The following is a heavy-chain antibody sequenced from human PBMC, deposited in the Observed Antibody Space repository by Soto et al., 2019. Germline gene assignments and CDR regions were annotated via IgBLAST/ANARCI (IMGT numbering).Heavy chain of an antibody. CDR3: ALTRRSSLLEVAGPGFEY. V-gene: IGHV3-30*03. Sequence: GPLRLSCAASGFNFGVFGMHWVRQAPGKGLEWLSVLSYEGSEEYYADSVRGRFTISRDNSKNTLFLQMDSLRVDDTGVYYCALTRRSSLLEVAGPGFEYWGQGTLVTVS. CDR2: LSYEGSEE. D-gene: IGHD6-19*01. CDR1: GFNFGVFG. J-gene: IGHJ4*02.